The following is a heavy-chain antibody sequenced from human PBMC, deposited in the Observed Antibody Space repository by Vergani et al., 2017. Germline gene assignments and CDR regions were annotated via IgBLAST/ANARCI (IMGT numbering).Heavy chain of an antibody. CDR2: ISYDGSNK. D-gene: IGHD6-19*01. Sequence: QVQLVESGGGVVQPGRSLRLSCAASGFTFSSYGMHWVRQAPGKGLEWVAVISYDGSNKYYADSVKGRFTISRDNSKNTLYLQMNSLRAEDTAVYYCAKEQYSSGWSHPILDYWGQGTLVTVSS. J-gene: IGHJ4*02. CDR3: AKEQYSSGWSHPILDY. V-gene: IGHV3-30*18. CDR1: GFTFSSYG.